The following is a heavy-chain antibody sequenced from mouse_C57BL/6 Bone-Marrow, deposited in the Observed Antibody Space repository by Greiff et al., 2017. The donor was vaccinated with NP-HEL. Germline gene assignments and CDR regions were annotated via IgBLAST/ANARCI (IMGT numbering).Heavy chain of an antibody. CDR3: TIGYDVGPFFDV. D-gene: IGHD2-2*01. Sequence: QVHVKQSGAELVRPGASVTLSCKASGYTFTDYEMHWVKQTPVHGLEWIGAIDPETGGTAYNQKFKGKAILTADKSSSTAYMELRSLTSEDSAVYYCTIGYDVGPFFDVWGTGTTVTVSS. J-gene: IGHJ1*03. V-gene: IGHV1-15*01. CDR2: IDPETGGT. CDR1: GYTFTDYE.